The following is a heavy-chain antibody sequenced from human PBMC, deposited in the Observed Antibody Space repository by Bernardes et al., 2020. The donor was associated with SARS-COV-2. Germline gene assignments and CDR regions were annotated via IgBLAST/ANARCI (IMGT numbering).Heavy chain of an antibody. Sequence: GGSLSLSCAPSGFTLSNAWMNWVRQAPGKWLECVGLTKTKTYGWITDHAAPVQGISTISGDDSKNAMYLQMNSLKTEDIAVYYCTTGAEIYYDSSGFSYYFEYWGQGTLVTVSS. J-gene: IGHJ4*02. CDR1: GFTLSNAW. CDR2: TKTKTYGWIT. V-gene: IGHV3-15*07. CDR3: TTGAEIYYDSSGFSYYFEY. D-gene: IGHD3-22*01.